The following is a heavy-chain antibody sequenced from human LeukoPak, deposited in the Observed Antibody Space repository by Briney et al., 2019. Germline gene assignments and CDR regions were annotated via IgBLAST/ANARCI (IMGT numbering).Heavy chain of an antibody. Sequence: GGSLRLSCAASGFTFSSYAMHWVRQAPGKGLEWVAIISYDGSNKYYADSVKGRFTISRDNSKNTLYLQMNSLRAEDTAVYYCARELEQLANWGQGTLVTVSS. V-gene: IGHV3-30-3*01. CDR2: ISYDGSNK. D-gene: IGHD6-6*01. CDR1: GFTFSSYA. CDR3: ARELEQLAN. J-gene: IGHJ4*02.